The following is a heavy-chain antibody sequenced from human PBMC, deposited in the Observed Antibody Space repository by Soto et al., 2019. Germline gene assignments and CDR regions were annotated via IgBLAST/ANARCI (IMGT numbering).Heavy chain of an antibody. J-gene: IGHJ4*02. D-gene: IGHD2-21*02. CDR2: ISGSGGST. CDR3: AKDPEVVVTAPDY. CDR1: GFTFSSYA. Sequence: PGGSLRLSCAASGFTFSSYAMNWVRQARGKGLEWVSAISGSGGSTYYVDSVQGRFTISRDNSRNTLYLQMNSLRAEDTAVYYCAKDPEVVVTAPDYWGQGTLVTVSS. V-gene: IGHV3-23*01.